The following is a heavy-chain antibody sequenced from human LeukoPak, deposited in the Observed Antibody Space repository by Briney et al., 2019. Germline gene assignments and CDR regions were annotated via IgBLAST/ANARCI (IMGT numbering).Heavy chain of an antibody. D-gene: IGHD4-11*01. Sequence: GGSLRLSCAASGFTFNSYSMNWVRQAPGKGLEWVAVISYDGSNKYYADSVKGRFTISRDNSKNTLYLQMNSLRAEDTAVYYCARDRSLYSNYHHFDYWGQGTLVTVSS. V-gene: IGHV3-30*03. CDR3: ARDRSLYSNYHHFDY. CDR1: GFTFNSYS. J-gene: IGHJ4*02. CDR2: ISYDGSNK.